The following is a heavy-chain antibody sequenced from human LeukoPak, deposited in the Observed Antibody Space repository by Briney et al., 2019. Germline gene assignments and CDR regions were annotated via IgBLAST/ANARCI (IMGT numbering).Heavy chain of an antibody. D-gene: IGHD1-1*01. Sequence: PGGSLRLSCAASGFTVSSNYMSWVRQTPGKGLEWVSVIYSGGSTYYADSVKGRFTISRDNSKNTLYLQMNSLRAEDTAVYYCARVGNWNDRGDYWGQGTLVTVSS. CDR2: IYSGGST. J-gene: IGHJ4*02. CDR3: ARVGNWNDRGDY. V-gene: IGHV3-53*01. CDR1: GFTVSSNY.